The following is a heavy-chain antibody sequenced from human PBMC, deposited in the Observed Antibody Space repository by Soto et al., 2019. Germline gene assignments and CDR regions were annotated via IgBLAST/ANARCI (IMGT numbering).Heavy chain of an antibody. CDR1: GFTFSSYA. D-gene: IGHD2-15*01. J-gene: IGHJ6*03. Sequence: PGGSLRLSCAASGFTFSSYAMSWVRQAPGKGQEWVSAISGSGVSTYYADSVKGRFTISRDNSKNMLYLQMNILRAEVTALYYCAKGEKWWYSTDYYYYMDVWGKGTTVTVSS. CDR3: AKGEKWWYSTDYYYYMDV. V-gene: IGHV3-23*01. CDR2: ISGSGVST.